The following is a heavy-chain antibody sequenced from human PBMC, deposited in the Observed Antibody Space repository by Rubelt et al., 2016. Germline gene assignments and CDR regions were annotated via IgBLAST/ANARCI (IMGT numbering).Heavy chain of an antibody. CDR1: GGSISSSSYY. J-gene: IGHJ4*02. CDR3: ARGPGRGSGSYYTPPYFDY. D-gene: IGHD3-10*01. V-gene: IGHV4-39*07. Sequence: QLQLQESGPGLVKPSETLSLTCTVSGGSISSSSYYWGWIRQPPGKGLEWIGSIYYSGSTYYNPYLEVLVTCSVDTSRNQFSLKLRSVTASDAAVYYCARGPGRGSGSYYTPPYFDYWGQGTLVTVSS. CDR2: IYYSGST.